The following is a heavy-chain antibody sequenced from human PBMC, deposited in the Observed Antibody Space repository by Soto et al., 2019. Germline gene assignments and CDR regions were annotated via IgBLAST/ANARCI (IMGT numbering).Heavy chain of an antibody. Sequence: GSLRLSCVASGFPFSSNAMGWVRQAPGRGLEWISGVSGNGRATYYADSVKGRFTISRDSSKDTVFLQMNSLTAEDTAVYFCAKERDNWNYFPADSWGQGTVVTVSS. V-gene: IGHV3-23*01. CDR1: GFPFSSNA. CDR2: VSGNGRAT. J-gene: IGHJ4*02. CDR3: AKERDNWNYFPADS. D-gene: IGHD1-7*01.